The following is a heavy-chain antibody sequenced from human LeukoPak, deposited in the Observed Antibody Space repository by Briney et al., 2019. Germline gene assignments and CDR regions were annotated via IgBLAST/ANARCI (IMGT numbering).Heavy chain of an antibody. CDR3: ATVLNSGSYYGLVD. CDR1: GYTLTELS. V-gene: IGHV1-24*01. Sequence: ASVKVSCKVSGYTLTELSMHWVRQAPGKGLEWMGGFDPEDGETIYAQKFQGGVTMTEDTSTDTAYMELSSLRSEDTAVYYCATVLNSGSYYGLVDWGQGTLVTVSS. D-gene: IGHD1-26*01. J-gene: IGHJ4*02. CDR2: FDPEDGET.